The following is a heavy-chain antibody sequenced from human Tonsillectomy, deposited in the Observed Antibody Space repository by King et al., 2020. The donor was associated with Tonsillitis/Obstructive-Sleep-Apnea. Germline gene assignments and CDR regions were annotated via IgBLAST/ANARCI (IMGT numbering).Heavy chain of an antibody. CDR1: GFTVSSDY. D-gene: IGHD6-19*01. V-gene: IGHV3-53*01. CDR3: ARMNLAVD. J-gene: IGHJ4*02. Sequence: EVQLVESGGGLIQPGGSLRLACAASGFTVSSDYMSWVRQAPGKGLEWVSVIYSNGRTYYPDSVKGRFTISRDNSKNTLYLKMNSLRAEDTAVYYCARMNLAVDWGQGTLVTVSS. CDR2: IYSNGRT.